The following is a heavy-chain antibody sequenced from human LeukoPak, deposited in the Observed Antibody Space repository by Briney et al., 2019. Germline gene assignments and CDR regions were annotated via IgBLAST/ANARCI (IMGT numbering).Heavy chain of an antibody. V-gene: IGHV3-23*01. J-gene: IGHJ6*03. Sequence: GGSLRLSCAASGFTVSSNYMSWVRQAPGKGLEWVSGISGSGGNTYYVDSVKGRFTISRDNAKNSLYLQMNSLRAEDTAVYYCARFELEPGSGYYYYYMDVWGKGTTVTVSS. CDR2: ISGSGGNT. CDR3: ARFELEPGSGYYYYYMDV. CDR1: GFTVSSNY. D-gene: IGHD1-1*01.